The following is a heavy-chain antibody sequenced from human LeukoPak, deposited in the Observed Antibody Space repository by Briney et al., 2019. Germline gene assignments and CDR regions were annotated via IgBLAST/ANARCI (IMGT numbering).Heavy chain of an antibody. CDR1: GGSISSSSYY. J-gene: IGHJ3*02. V-gene: IGHV4-39*01. CDR3: ASLAAAGTKAFDI. CDR2: IYYSGST. D-gene: IGHD6-13*01. Sequence: SETLSLTCTVSGGSISSSSYYWGWIRQPPGKGLEWIGSIYYSGSTYYNPSLKSRVTISVDTSKNQFSLKLSSVTAADTAVYYCASLAAAGTKAFDIWGQGTMVTVSS.